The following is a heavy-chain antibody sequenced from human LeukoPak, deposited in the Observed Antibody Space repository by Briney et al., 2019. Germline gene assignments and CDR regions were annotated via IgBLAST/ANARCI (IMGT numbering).Heavy chain of an antibody. D-gene: IGHD3-22*01. CDR2: IYSGGST. CDR1: GFTVSSNY. Sequence: GGSLRLSCAASGFTVSSNYMSWVRQAPGKGLEWVSDIYSGGSTYYADSVKGRFTISRDNSKNTLYLQMNSLRAEDTAVYYCAKDTSTGYYSDAFDIWGQGTMVTVSS. CDR3: AKDTSTGYYSDAFDI. V-gene: IGHV3-53*05. J-gene: IGHJ3*02.